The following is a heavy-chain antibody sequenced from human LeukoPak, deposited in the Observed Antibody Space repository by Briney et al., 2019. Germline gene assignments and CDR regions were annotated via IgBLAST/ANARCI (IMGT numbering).Heavy chain of an antibody. V-gene: IGHV3-23*01. CDR3: AKDRSGSLGSFDS. CDR2: ISGSGATT. J-gene: IGHJ4*02. D-gene: IGHD1-26*01. Sequence: HPGASLRLSCAASGFTFSSYSMNWVRQAPGKALEWVSSISGSGATTSYADSVRGRFTISRDNSNSSMFLEMNSLRVEDTAVFYCAKDRSGSLGSFDSWGQGTLVTVSS. CDR1: GFTFSSYS.